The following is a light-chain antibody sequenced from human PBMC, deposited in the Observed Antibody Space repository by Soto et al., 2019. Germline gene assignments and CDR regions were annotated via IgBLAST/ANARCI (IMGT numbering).Light chain of an antibody. Sequence: IVMPQSPDTLPVSPGERATLSCRASQSVSTNLAWYQHKPGQAPRLLIYGASTRATGIPARFSGSGSGTEFTLTISSLQPDDFATYYCQQYNSRWTFGQGTKVDIK. J-gene: IGKJ1*01. CDR3: QQYNSRWT. CDR1: QSVSTN. CDR2: GAS. V-gene: IGKV3-15*01.